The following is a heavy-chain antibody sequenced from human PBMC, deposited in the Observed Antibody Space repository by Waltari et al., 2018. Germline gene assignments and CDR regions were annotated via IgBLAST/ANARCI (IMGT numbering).Heavy chain of an antibody. J-gene: IGHJ4*02. V-gene: IGHV4-61*02. D-gene: IGHD3-10*01. CDR3: ARTLEKTYGGWYFDS. CDR1: GGFIGRGRYY. Sequence: QVRLQESGPGLVNASRTLSLACNVSGGFIGRGRYYWSWVRQPAGSGLEWIGRIYASGSTNYNPSLKSRVTLSVDTSKNQVSLRLTSVTAADSAVYFCARTLEKTYGGWYFDSWGQGTRVTVSS. CDR2: IYASGST.